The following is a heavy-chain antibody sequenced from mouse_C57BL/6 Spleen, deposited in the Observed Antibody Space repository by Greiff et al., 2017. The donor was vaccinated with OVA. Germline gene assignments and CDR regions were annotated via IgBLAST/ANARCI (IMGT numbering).Heavy chain of an antibody. Sequence: QVQLQQSGAELVMPGASVKLSCKASGYTFTSYWMHWVKQRPGQGLEWIGEIDPSDSYTNYNQKFKGKSTLTVDKSSSTAYMQLSSLTSEDSAVYYCACSITTVVEGFAYWGQGTLVTVSA. D-gene: IGHD1-1*01. CDR1: GYTFTSYW. J-gene: IGHJ3*01. CDR3: ACSITTVVEGFAY. CDR2: IDPSDSYT. V-gene: IGHV1-69*01.